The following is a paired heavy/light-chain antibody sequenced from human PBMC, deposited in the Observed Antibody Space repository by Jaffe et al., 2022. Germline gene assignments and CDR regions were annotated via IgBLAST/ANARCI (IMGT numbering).Heavy chain of an antibody. D-gene: IGHD6-13*01. CDR2: IYTGGNT. CDR1: GFTVSSTY. V-gene: IGHV3-66*02. J-gene: IGHJ4*02. Sequence: EVQLLESGGGLVQPGGSLRLSCAASGFTVSSTYVAWVRQAPGKGLEWVSLIYTGGNTRDADSVRGRFTISRDNSKNTVYLQMHSLRAEDTAVYYCARGHTTGTWSFEYWGQGSLVTVSS. CDR3: ARGHTTGTWSFEY.
Light chain of an antibody. Sequence: QSALTQPASVSGSPGQSITISCTGTSSDVGAYNFVSWYQQHPGKAPKLMIYDVSNLPSGVSDRFSGSKSGNTASLTISGLQAEDEANYYCFSYTISSTAAVFGGGTKLTVL. CDR2: DVS. J-gene: IGLJ3*02. V-gene: IGLV2-14*03. CDR3: FSYTISSTAAV. CDR1: SSDVGAYNF.